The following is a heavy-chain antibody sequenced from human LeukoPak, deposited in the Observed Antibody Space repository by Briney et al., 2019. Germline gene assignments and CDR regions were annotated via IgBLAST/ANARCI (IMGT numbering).Heavy chain of an antibody. CDR1: GFTFSSYW. CDR2: IKQDGSEK. D-gene: IGHD1-1*01. V-gene: IGHV3-7*01. CDR3: ARAQYNWNDLYYFDY. Sequence: GGSLRLSCAASGFTFSSYWMSWVRQAPGKGLEWVANIKQDGSEKYYVDSVKGRFTISRDNAKNSLYLQMNSLRAEDTAVYYCARAQYNWNDLYYFDYWGQGTLVTVSS. J-gene: IGHJ4*02.